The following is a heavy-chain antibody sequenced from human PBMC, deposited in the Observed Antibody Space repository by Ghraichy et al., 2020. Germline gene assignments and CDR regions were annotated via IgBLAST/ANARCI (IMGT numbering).Heavy chain of an antibody. D-gene: IGHD3-3*01. CDR2: IYSGGST. CDR3: AREARANVLRFLERDAFDF. CDR1: GFTVSSNY. Sequence: GGSLRLSCAASGFTVSSNYMSWVRQAPGKGLEWVSVIYSGGSTYYADSVKGRFTISRDNSKNTLYLQMNSLRAEDTAVYYCAREARANVLRFLERDAFDFWGQGTMVTVSS. V-gene: IGHV3-53*01. J-gene: IGHJ3*01.